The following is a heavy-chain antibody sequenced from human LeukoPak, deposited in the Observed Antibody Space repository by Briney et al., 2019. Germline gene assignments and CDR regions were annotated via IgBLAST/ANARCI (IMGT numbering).Heavy chain of an antibody. CDR2: ISPYNGDT. D-gene: IGHD2-15*01. CDR1: GYTFTNFG. J-gene: IGHJ5*02. V-gene: IGHV1-18*01. CDR3: ARGGVGHCSGGSCPTSWFDP. Sequence: GASVKVSCKASGYTFTNFGVSWVRQPPGQGLEWMGWISPYNGDTDYPQKVQGRVTMTTDTSTITAYMELRSLTSDDTAVYYCARGGVGHCSGGSCPTSWFDPWGQGTLVTVSS.